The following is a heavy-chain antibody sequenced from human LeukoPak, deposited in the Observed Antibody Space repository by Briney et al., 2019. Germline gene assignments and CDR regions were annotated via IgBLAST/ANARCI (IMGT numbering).Heavy chain of an antibody. CDR2: ISRSTETT. CDR1: GYPFNSFA. J-gene: IGHJ4*02. CDR3: AKRAAVSGVVGPFDY. V-gene: IGHV3-23*01. D-gene: IGHD6-19*01. Sequence: PGGSLRLSCAVSGYPFNSFALSWVRQAPGKGLEWVSSISRSTETTPYADSVKGRFTISRDNSKSTGFLQMNNLRAEDTAIYYCAKRAAVSGVVGPFDYWGQGTLVTVSS.